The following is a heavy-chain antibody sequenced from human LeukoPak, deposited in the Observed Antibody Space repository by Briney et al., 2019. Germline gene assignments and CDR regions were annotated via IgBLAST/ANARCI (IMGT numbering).Heavy chain of an antibody. CDR1: GYTFTSFG. D-gene: IGHD3-10*01. CDR3: ARDYYYGSGSRPDFDY. J-gene: IGHJ4*02. Sequence: ASVKVSCKASGYTFTSFGISWVRQAPGQGLEWMGWISAYNGNTNYAQKLQDRVTMTTDTSTSTAYMELRSLRFDDTAVYYCARDYYYGSGSRPDFDYWGQGTLVTVSS. V-gene: IGHV1-18*01. CDR2: ISAYNGNT.